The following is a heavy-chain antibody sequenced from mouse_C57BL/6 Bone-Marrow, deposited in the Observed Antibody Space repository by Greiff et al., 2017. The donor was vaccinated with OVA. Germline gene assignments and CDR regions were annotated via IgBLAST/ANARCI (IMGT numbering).Heavy chain of an antibody. V-gene: IGHV1-81*01. CDR2: IYPRSGNT. CDR1: GYTFTSYG. J-gene: IGHJ4*01. D-gene: IGHD3-3*01. Sequence: QVQLQQSGAELARPGASVKLSCKASGYTFTSYGISWVKQRPGQGLEWIGEIYPRSGNTYYNEKFKGKATLTADKSSSTAYMELRSLTSEDSAVYFCARAGDYAMDYWGQGTSVTVSS. CDR3: ARAGDYAMDY.